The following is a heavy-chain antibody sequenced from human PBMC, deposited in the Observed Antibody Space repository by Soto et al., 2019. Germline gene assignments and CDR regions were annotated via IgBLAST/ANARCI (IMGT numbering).Heavy chain of an antibody. V-gene: IGHV3-48*01. J-gene: IGHJ2*01. CDR3: AKAAVAVAGTFWYFDL. CDR2: ISSSSSTI. Sequence: GGSPRPSSAAPGFPLRSLNIKLVRPGPREGLEWVSYISSSSSTINYAESVKGRFTISRDNAKNSLYLQMNSLRAEDTAVYYCAKAAVAVAGTFWYFDLWGRGTLVTVSS. CDR1: GFPLRSLN. D-gene: IGHD6-19*01.